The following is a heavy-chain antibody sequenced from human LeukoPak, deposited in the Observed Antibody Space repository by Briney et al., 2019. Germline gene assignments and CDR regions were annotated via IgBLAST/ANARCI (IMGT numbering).Heavy chain of an antibody. V-gene: IGHV4-59*01. Sequence: PSETLSLTCTVSGDSITSYYWNWIRQTPGKGLEWIGYIYNSVTTHYSPSLKSRVTMSIDTSKNQFSLNLNSVTAADTAVYYCARAEEKFSTSWHIGPLDYWGQGALVTVSS. CDR3: ARAEEKFSTSWHIGPLDY. CDR2: IYNSVTT. CDR1: GDSITSYY. J-gene: IGHJ4*02. D-gene: IGHD6-13*01.